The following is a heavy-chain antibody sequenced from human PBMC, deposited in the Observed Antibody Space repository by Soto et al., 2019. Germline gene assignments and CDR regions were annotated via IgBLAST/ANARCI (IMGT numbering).Heavy chain of an antibody. CDR2: ITSSGSHL. CDR3: ASGPPTVTGYYGGGAWFDP. CDR1: GFSFSSFS. J-gene: IGHJ5*02. Sequence: GGSLRLSCAASGFSFSSFSMNWVRQAPGKGLDWVSSITSSGSHLYYADSVQGRFTISRDNAKNSLYLQMNSLRGEDTAVYYCASGPPTVTGYYGGGAWFDPWGQGTLVTVSS. V-gene: IGHV3-21*01. D-gene: IGHD3-9*01.